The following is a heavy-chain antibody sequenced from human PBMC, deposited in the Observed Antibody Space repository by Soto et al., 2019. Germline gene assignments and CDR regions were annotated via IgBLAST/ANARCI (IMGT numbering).Heavy chain of an antibody. CDR1: GFTFSSYG. Sequence: PGGSLRLSCAASGFTFSSYGMHWVRQAPGKGLEWVAVISYDGSNKYYADSVKGRFTISRDNSKNTLYLQMNSLRAEDTAVYYCAKSGRNHYYGMDVWGQGTTVTVS. CDR2: ISYDGSNK. D-gene: IGHD1-1*01. V-gene: IGHV3-30*18. J-gene: IGHJ6*02. CDR3: AKSGRNHYYGMDV.